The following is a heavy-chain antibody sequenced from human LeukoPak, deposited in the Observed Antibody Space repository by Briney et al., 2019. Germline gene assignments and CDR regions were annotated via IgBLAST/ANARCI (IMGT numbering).Heavy chain of an antibody. CDR2: IKQDGSEK. Sequence: GGSLRLSCAASGFTFSSYWMSWVRQAPGKGLEWVANIKQDGSEKYYVDSVKGRFTISRDNAKNSLYLQMNSLRAEDTAVYYCARVFSRGSGWYRYFDYWGQGTLVTVSS. V-gene: IGHV3-7*01. D-gene: IGHD6-19*01. CDR3: ARVFSRGSGWYRYFDY. J-gene: IGHJ4*02. CDR1: GFTFSSYW.